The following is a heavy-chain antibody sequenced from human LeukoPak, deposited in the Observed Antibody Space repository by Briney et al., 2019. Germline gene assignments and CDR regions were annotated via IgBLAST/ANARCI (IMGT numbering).Heavy chain of an antibody. D-gene: IGHD3-9*01. CDR1: GYSISSGYY. CDR3: ARIYDILTGYYERDYFDY. J-gene: IGHJ4*02. V-gene: IGHV4-38-2*02. Sequence: PSETLSLTCTVSGYSISSGYYWGWIRQPPGKGLEWIGSIYHSGSTYYNPSLKSRVTISVDTSKNQFSLKLSSVTAADTAVYYCARIYDILTGYYERDYFDYWGQGTLVTVSS. CDR2: IYHSGST.